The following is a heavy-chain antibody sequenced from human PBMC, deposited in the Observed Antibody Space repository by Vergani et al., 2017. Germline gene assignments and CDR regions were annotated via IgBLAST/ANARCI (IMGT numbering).Heavy chain of an antibody. D-gene: IGHD6-13*01. CDR2: IYYSGST. J-gene: IGHJ4*02. V-gene: IGHV4-59*01. CDR3: ARMIAAAGTEYFDY. Sequence: QVQLQQWGPGLVKPSETLSLTCTVSGASISSYYWSWIRQPPGKGLEWIGYIYYSGSTNYNPSLKSRVTISVDTSKNQFSLKLSSVTAADTAVYYCARMIAAAGTEYFDYWGQGTLVTVSS. CDR1: GASISSYY.